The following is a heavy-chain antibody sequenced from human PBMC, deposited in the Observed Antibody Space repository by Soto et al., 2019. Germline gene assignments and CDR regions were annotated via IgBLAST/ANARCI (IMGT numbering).Heavy chain of an antibody. Sequence: QVQLVQSGAEVKKPGASVKVSCKASGYTFTSYAMHWVRQAPGQRLEWMGWINAGNGNTKYSRKFQGRVTITRDTSASTAYMELSSLRSEDTAVYYCARENHSGYAYWGQGTLVTVSS. J-gene: IGHJ4*02. CDR3: ARENHSGYAY. V-gene: IGHV1-3*01. CDR1: GYTFTSYA. D-gene: IGHD5-12*01. CDR2: INAGNGNT.